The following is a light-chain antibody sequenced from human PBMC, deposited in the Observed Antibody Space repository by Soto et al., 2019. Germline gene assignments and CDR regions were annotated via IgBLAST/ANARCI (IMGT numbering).Light chain of an antibody. V-gene: IGLV1-40*01. CDR2: GNT. CDR1: SSNIGADYD. J-gene: IGLJ2*01. CDR3: QTYDNSLSGPVV. Sequence: VLTQPPSVSGAPGQRITISCTGSSSNIGADYDVHWYQQVPGTAPRLLIYGNTNRPSGVPDRFSASKSGTSASLAITGLRAEDEADYYCQTYDNSLSGPVVFGGGTKLTVL.